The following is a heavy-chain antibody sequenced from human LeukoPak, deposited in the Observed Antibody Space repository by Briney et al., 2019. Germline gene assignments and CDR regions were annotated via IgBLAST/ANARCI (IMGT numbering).Heavy chain of an antibody. D-gene: IGHD2-2*01. Sequence: TGGSLRLSCAASGFTFSSYSMNWVRQAPGKGLEWVSSISSSSSYIYYADSVKGRFTISRDNAKNSLYLQMNSLRAEDTAVYYCARVGYCSSTSCYLRISDAFDIWGQGTMVTVPS. V-gene: IGHV3-21*01. CDR1: GFTFSSYS. CDR3: ARVGYCSSTSCYLRISDAFDI. CDR2: ISSSSSYI. J-gene: IGHJ3*02.